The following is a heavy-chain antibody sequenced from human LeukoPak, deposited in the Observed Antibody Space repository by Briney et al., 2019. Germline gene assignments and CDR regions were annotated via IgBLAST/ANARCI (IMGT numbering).Heavy chain of an antibody. V-gene: IGHV1-2*06. Sequence: GASVKVSCKASGYTFTGYYMHWVRQAPGQGLEWMGRINPNSGGTNYAQKFQGRVTMTRDTSISTAYMELSRLRSDDTAVWYCARDRRQGSGWPTINWFDPWGQGTLVTVSS. CDR2: INPNSGGT. J-gene: IGHJ5*02. CDR1: GYTFTGYY. CDR3: ARDRRQGSGWPTINWFDP. D-gene: IGHD6-19*01.